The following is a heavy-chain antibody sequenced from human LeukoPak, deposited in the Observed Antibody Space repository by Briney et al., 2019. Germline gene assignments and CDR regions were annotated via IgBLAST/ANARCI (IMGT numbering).Heavy chain of an antibody. CDR2: INPSGDST. CDR1: GYTFTSYY. CDR3: ARDCSGGSCYSHPWDYYYGMDV. Sequence: ASVKVSCKASGYTFTSYYMHWVRQAPGQGLEWMGIINPSGDSTSYAQKFQGRVTMTRDASTSTVYVELSSLRSEDTAVYYCARDCSGGSCYSHPWDYYYGMDVWGQGTTVTVSS. J-gene: IGHJ6*02. V-gene: IGHV1-46*01. D-gene: IGHD2-15*01.